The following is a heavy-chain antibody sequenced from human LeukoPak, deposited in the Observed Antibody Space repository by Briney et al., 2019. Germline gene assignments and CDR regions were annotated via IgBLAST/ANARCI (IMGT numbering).Heavy chain of an antibody. Sequence: PGGSLRLSCAASGFTFSSYGMHWVRQAPSKGLEWVAFIRYDGSNKYYADSVQGRFTISRDNAKNSLFLLVNSLRAEDTAVYYCARDKNGVFDIWGQGTMVTVSS. CDR1: GFTFSSYG. CDR2: IRYDGSNK. D-gene: IGHD3-3*01. J-gene: IGHJ3*02. V-gene: IGHV3-30*02. CDR3: ARDKNGVFDI.